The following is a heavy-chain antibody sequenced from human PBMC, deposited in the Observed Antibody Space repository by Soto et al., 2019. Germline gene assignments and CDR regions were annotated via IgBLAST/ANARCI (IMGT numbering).Heavy chain of an antibody. CDR2: IYYSGST. D-gene: IGHD6-13*01. V-gene: IGHV4-39*01. Sequence: SETLSLTCTVSGGSLSSSSYYWGWIRQPPGKGLEWIGSIYYSGSTYYNPSLKSRVTISVDTSKNQFSLKLSSVTAADTAVYYCARHSSSAAAGTTGGFDYWGQGTLVTVS. CDR3: ARHSSSAAAGTTGGFDY. J-gene: IGHJ4*02. CDR1: GGSLSSSSYY.